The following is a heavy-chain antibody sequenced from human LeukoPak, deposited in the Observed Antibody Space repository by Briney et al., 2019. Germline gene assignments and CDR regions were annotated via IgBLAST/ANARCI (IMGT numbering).Heavy chain of an antibody. CDR1: GFTFSSYS. J-gene: IGHJ3*02. CDR2: ISSSSSYI. V-gene: IGHV3-21*04. D-gene: IGHD6-19*01. CDR3: ARDRGDSSGWVLDAFDI. Sequence: PGGSLRLSCAASGFTFSSYSMNWVRQAPGKGLEWVSSISSSSSYIYYADSVKGRFTISRDNAKNSLYLQMNSLRSEDTAVYYCARDRGDSSGWVLDAFDIWGQGTMVTVSS.